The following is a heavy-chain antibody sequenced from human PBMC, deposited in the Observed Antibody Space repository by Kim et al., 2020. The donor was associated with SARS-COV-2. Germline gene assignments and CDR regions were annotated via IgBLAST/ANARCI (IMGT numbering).Heavy chain of an antibody. V-gene: IGHV4-4*02. Sequence: SETLSLTCAVSGGSISSSNWWSWVRQPPGKGLEWIGEIYHSGSTNYNPSLKSRVTISVDKSKNQFSLKLSSVTAADTAVYYCAREREYYDSSGYYFGGGDIQSFDAFDIWGQGTMVTVSS. J-gene: IGHJ3*02. CDR2: IYHSGST. D-gene: IGHD3-22*01. CDR1: GGSISSSNW. CDR3: AREREYYDSSGYYFGGGDIQSFDAFDI.